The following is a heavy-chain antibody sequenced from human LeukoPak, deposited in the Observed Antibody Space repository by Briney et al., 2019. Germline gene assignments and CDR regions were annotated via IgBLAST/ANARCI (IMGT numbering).Heavy chain of an antibody. CDR2: FDPEDGET. Sequence: ASVKVSCKVSGYTLTELSMHWVRQAPGKGLEWMGGFDPEDGETIYAQKFQGRVTMTEDTSTDTAYMELSSLRSEDTAVYHCATDFTRPTNSEWLGYWGQGTLVTVSS. D-gene: IGHD3-3*01. J-gene: IGHJ4*02. V-gene: IGHV1-24*01. CDR1: GYTLTELS. CDR3: ATDFTRPTNSEWLGY.